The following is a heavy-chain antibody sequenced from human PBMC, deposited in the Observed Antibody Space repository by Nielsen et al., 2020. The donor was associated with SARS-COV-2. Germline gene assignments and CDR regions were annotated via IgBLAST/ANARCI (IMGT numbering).Heavy chain of an antibody. V-gene: IGHV1-69*04. J-gene: IGHJ4*02. D-gene: IGHD3-3*01. CDR1: GYTFTDYY. Sequence: SVKVSCKASGYTFTDYYIHWVRQAPGQGLEWMGRIIPLLDIANYAQKFQGRVTITADKSTSTAYMELSSLRSEDTAVYYCARDGSHDFWSYSYFDYWGQGTLVTVSS. CDR3: ARDGSHDFWSYSYFDY. CDR2: IIPLLDIA.